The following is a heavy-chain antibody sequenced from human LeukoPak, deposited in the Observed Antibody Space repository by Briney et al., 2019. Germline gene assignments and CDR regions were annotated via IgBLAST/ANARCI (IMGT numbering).Heavy chain of an antibody. CDR2: ISYSGST. CDR1: GGSISSYY. V-gene: IGHV4-59*04. Sequence: MSSETLSLTCTVSGGSISSYYWSWIRQPPGRALEWIGTISYSGSTYYNPSLNSRVTISVDISKTQFSLKLSSVTAADTAVYYCAAQGGGHYYDNNKYWGLNWFGPWGQGTLVTISS. J-gene: IGHJ5*02. D-gene: IGHD3-22*01. CDR3: AAQGGGHYYDNNKYWGLNWFGP.